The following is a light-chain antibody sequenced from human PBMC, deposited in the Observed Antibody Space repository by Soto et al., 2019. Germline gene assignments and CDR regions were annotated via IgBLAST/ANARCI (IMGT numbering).Light chain of an antibody. CDR1: QYINTR. V-gene: IGKV3-11*01. CDR2: QTS. CDR3: HHRQSWPRT. Sequence: EIVLTQSPATLSSFPGDRVTLSCSASQYINTRLAWYQHRPGQAPRLLIYQTSIRAAGIPARFSASGTVTDFTLTISDVQPEDFAVYYCHHRQSWPRTFGQGTKVDI. J-gene: IGKJ1*01.